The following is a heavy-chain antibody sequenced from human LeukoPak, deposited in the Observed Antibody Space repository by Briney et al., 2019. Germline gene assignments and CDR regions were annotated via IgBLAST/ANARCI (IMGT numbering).Heavy chain of an antibody. D-gene: IGHD6-19*01. CDR1: GFTFSSYE. CDR3: ARDRSSGWRDAFDI. CDR2: ISSSSSYI. Sequence: GGSLRLSCAASGFTFSSYEMNWVRQAPGKGLEWVSYISSSSSYIYYADSVKGRFTISRDNAKNSLYLQMNSLRAEDTAVYYCARDRSSGWRDAFDIWGQGTMVTVSS. V-gene: IGHV3-21*05. J-gene: IGHJ3*02.